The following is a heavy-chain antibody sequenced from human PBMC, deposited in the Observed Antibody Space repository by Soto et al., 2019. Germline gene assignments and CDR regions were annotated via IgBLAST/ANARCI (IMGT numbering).Heavy chain of an antibody. V-gene: IGHV3-48*02. J-gene: IGHJ4*02. Sequence: GGSLRLSCAASGFTFSSYSMNWVRQAPGKGLEWVSYISSTSETIYYADSVKGRFTISRDNAKNSLYLQMNSLRDEDTAVYYCARDSINNFDTSDHWRYWGQGTLVTVSS. D-gene: IGHD3-22*01. CDR1: GFTFSSYS. CDR3: ARDSINNFDTSDHWRY. CDR2: ISSTSETI.